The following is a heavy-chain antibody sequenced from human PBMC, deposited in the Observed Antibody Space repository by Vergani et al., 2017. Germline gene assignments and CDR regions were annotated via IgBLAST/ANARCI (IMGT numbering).Heavy chain of an antibody. CDR2: INPSGGST. V-gene: IGHV1-46*03. CDR3: ARPHGDILPPDPRRLDY. Sequence: QVLLVQSGAEVKKPGASERVSCTTSGYTFTNYYIHWVRQAPGQGLEWMGIINPSGGSTTYAQQFQGRLTMTRDTSTSTVYMDLSNLGSEDTAVYYCARPHGDILPPDPRRLDYWGQGTLVTVSS. CDR1: GYTFTNYY. J-gene: IGHJ4*02.